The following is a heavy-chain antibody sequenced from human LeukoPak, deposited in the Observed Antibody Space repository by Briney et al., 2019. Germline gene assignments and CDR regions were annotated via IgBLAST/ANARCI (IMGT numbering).Heavy chain of an antibody. Sequence: SETLSLTCTVSGGSISSSNWNWIRQAPGKGLEWIGYITFSGGTNYNPSLGSRATISLDMSKNHFSLKLTSVTAADTAIYYCARDSVYATNWYDPWGQGTLVTVSS. CDR1: GGSISSSN. D-gene: IGHD2-8*01. CDR3: ARDSVYATNWYDP. J-gene: IGHJ5*02. CDR2: ITFSGGT. V-gene: IGHV4-59*01.